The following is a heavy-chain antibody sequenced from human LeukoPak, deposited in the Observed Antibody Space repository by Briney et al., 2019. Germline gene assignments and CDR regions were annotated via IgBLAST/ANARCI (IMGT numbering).Heavy chain of an antibody. J-gene: IGHJ5*02. CDR1: GGSISSSNW. D-gene: IGHD6-13*01. CDR2: IYHSGST. V-gene: IGHV4-4*02. Sequence: PSETLSLTCAVSGGSISSSNWWSWVRQPPGKGLEWIGEIYHSGSTNYNPSLKSRVTISVDTSKNQFSLKLSSVTAADTAVYYCARDRAFPSHIAAREGNWFDPWGQGTLVTVSS. CDR3: ARDRAFPSHIAAREGNWFDP.